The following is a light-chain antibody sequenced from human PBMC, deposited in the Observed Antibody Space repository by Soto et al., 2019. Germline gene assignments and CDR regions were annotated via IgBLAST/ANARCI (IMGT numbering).Light chain of an antibody. CDR3: SSYTSSSSLV. CDR2: DVS. J-gene: IGLJ2*01. V-gene: IGLV2-14*01. CDR1: SSDVGGYNY. Sequence: QSALTQPASVSGSPGQSITISCTGTSSDVGGYNYVSWYQQHPGKATKLMIYDVSNRPSGVSNRFSGSKSGNTASLTISGLQSEDEAYYYCSSYTSSSSLVVGVGTNMTVL.